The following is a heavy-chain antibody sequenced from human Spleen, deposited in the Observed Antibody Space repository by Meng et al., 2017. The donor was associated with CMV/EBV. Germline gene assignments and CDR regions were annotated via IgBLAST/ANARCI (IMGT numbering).Heavy chain of an antibody. V-gene: IGHV3-21*01. J-gene: IGHJ6*02. Sequence: GGSLRLSCAASGFTFSSYSMNWVRQAPGKGLEWVSSISSSSSYIYYADSVKGRFTISRDNAKNSLYLQMNSLRVEDTAVYYCAPQGRCSGGTCYPDYYLGMDVWGQGTAVTVSS. CDR1: GFTFSSYS. CDR2: ISSSSSYI. CDR3: APQGRCSGGTCYPDYYLGMDV. D-gene: IGHD2-15*01.